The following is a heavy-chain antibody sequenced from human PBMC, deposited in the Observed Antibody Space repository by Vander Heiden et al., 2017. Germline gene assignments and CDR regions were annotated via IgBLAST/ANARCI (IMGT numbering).Heavy chain of an antibody. Sequence: VQLVEWGGGLVNPGGSIRRPCSAARFPLRTAWITWVRQAPGKGLEWVAAIKSKIDGGTTDYAAPVKDRFTISRDDSKNTLYLQMNSLKTEDTAVYYCTTVFRVSYYDNWGQGTLVTVSS. CDR1: RFPLRTAW. D-gene: IGHD2-21*01. J-gene: IGHJ4*02. CDR3: TTVFRVSYYDN. V-gene: IGHV3-15*01. CDR2: IKSKIDGGTT.